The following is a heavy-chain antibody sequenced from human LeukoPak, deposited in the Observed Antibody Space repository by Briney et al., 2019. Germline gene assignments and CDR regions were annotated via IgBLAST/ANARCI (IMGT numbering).Heavy chain of an antibody. CDR2: INPTGTST. V-gene: IGHV1-46*01. J-gene: IGHJ4*02. CDR3: AREESGGYFDY. D-gene: IGHD2-8*02. Sequence: GASVKVSCKASGYTFTNYYMHWVRQAPGQGLEWMGLINPTGTSTNYAQKFRGRVTMTRDTSTTTVYMELNSLRSEDTAVYYCAREESGGYFDYWGQGTLVTVSS. CDR1: GYTFTNYY.